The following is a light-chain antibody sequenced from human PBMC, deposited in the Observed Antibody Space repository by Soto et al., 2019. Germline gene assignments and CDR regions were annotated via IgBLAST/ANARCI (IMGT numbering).Light chain of an antibody. CDR3: LQDINYPWT. V-gene: IGKV1-5*03. Sequence: PSTLSGSVGDRVTITCRASQTISSWLAWYQQKPGKAPKLLIYKASTLKSGVPSRFSGSGSGTEFTLTISSLQPEDSATYYCLQDINYPWTFGQGTKVDI. CDR2: KAS. J-gene: IGKJ1*01. CDR1: QTISSW.